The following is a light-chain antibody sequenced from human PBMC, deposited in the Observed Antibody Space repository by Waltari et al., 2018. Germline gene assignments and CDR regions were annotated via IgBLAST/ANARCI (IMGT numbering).Light chain of an antibody. V-gene: IGKV4-1*01. CDR3: HQSYNTPPT. CDR2: WAS. J-gene: IGKJ1*01. Sequence: DIVMTQSPDSLAVSLGERATINCKYSQSVLYSSNNKNYLAWYHQKPGQPPKLLFYWASIRESGVPDRFCGIVSGTEFTLTISSLQAEDVAVYDCHQSYNTPPTFGQGTKVEIK. CDR1: QSVLYSSNNKNY.